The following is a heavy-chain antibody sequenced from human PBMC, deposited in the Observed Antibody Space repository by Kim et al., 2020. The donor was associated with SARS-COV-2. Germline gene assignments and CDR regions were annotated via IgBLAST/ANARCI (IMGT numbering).Heavy chain of an antibody. CDR2: T. V-gene: IGHV3-13*01. CDR3: LRDPSGWCMDV. Sequence: THYAGSVKGRFTISRENAKNSLYLQMNSLRDGDTAVYFCLRDPSGWCMDVWGQGTTVTVSS. J-gene: IGHJ6*02. D-gene: IGHD2-15*01.